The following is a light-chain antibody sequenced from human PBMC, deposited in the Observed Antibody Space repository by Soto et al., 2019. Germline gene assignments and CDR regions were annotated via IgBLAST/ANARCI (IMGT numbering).Light chain of an antibody. Sequence: QPALTQPASVSGSPGQSITISCTGTSSDVGGYKYVSWYQQHPGKAPKLMIYEVSNRPSGVSNRFSGSKSGNTASLTISGLQAEDEADCYCSSYTSSSTPYVFGTGTKVTVL. J-gene: IGLJ1*01. CDR2: EVS. CDR1: SSDVGGYKY. V-gene: IGLV2-14*01. CDR3: SSYTSSSTPYV.